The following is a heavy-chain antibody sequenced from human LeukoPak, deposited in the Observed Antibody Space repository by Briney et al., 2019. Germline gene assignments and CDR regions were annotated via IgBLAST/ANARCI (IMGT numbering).Heavy chain of an antibody. Sequence: ASVKVSCKASGYTFTSYSMHWVRQAPGQGLEWMGIINPSGGSTSFAQKFQGRVTMTRDMSTSTVYMELSRLRSDDTAVYYCARASYGSGSYPNHFDYWGQGTLVTVSS. CDR1: GYTFTSYS. V-gene: IGHV1-46*01. CDR2: INPSGGST. D-gene: IGHD3-10*01. CDR3: ARASYGSGSYPNHFDY. J-gene: IGHJ4*02.